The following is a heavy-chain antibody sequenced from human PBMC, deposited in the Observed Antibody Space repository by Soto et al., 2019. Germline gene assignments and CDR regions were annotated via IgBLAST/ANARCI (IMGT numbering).Heavy chain of an antibody. CDR2: ITVNGNT. D-gene: IGHD1-7*01. CDR1: GAYISDFS. Sequence: QVQQLESGPGLVKSWDTLSLTCTVSGAYISDFSWSWIRQPAGKGLEWIGRITVNGNTQYNPSFRSRVTMSMDTSRNQFSLNLQSATAADTALYYCARESGENWTYEAHWGQGTLVTVSS. CDR3: ARESGENWTYEAH. J-gene: IGHJ1*01. V-gene: IGHV4-4*07.